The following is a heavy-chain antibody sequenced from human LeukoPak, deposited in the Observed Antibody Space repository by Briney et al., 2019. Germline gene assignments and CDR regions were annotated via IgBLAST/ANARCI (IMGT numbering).Heavy chain of an antibody. J-gene: IGHJ4*02. CDR2: IYYSGST. Sequence: SETLSLTCTVSGGSISSYYWSWIRQPPGKGLEWIGYIYYSGSTNYNPSLKSRVTISVDTSKNQFSLKLSSVTAADTAVYYCARAQYNWPFDYWGQGTLVTVSS. D-gene: IGHD1-20*01. CDR1: GGSISSYY. V-gene: IGHV4-59*01. CDR3: ARAQYNWPFDY.